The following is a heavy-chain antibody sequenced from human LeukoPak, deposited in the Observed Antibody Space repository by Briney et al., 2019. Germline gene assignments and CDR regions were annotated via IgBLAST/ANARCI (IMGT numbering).Heavy chain of an antibody. D-gene: IGHD3-3*01. CDR2: FVGGDTT. CDR1: GFTFNNYA. CDR3: AKQARYSNFWSGCLYYFDS. Sequence: GGSLRLSCAASGFTFNNYAASWVRQAPGKGLEWVSAFVGGDTTYYADSVKGRFTISRDNSRNTLYLQMNTLRAEDTAVYYCAKQARYSNFWSGCLYYFDSWGQGALVTVSS. V-gene: IGHV3-23*01. J-gene: IGHJ4*02.